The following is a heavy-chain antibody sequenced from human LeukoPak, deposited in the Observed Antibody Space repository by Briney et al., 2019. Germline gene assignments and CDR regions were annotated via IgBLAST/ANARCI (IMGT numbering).Heavy chain of an antibody. CDR1: GGTFSSYA. J-gene: IGHJ5*02. CDR3: ARGVVVAATDEFNWFDP. D-gene: IGHD2-15*01. Sequence: ASVKVSCKASGGTFSSYAISWVRQAPGQGLEWMGGIIPTFGTANYAQKFQGRVTITADESTSTAYMELSSLRSEDTAVYYCARGVVVAATDEFNWFDPWGQGTLVTVSS. V-gene: IGHV1-69*13. CDR2: IIPTFGTA.